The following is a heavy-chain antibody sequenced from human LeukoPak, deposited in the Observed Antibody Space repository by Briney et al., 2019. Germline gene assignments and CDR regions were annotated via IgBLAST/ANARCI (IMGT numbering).Heavy chain of an antibody. CDR1: GFTFGSPW. J-gene: IGHJ4*02. D-gene: IGHD3-10*01. CDR3: AKDPLLWFGEYYFDY. Sequence: GGSLRLSCAASGFTFGSPWMHWVRQAPGKGLVWVSRINSDGSATAYADSVKGRFTISRDNAENTLYLQMNSLRAEDTAVYYCAKDPLLWFGEYYFDYWGQGTLVTVSS. CDR2: INSDGSAT. V-gene: IGHV3-74*01.